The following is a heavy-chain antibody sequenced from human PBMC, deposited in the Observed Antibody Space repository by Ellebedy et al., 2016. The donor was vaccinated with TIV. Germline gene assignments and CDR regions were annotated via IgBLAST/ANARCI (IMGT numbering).Heavy chain of an antibody. CDR2: ISHDGRSQ. CDR3: ARDLDKSSGWYGGAAY. CDR1: GFTFDSYA. D-gene: IGHD6-19*01. Sequence: PGGSLRLSCVASGFTFDSYAMHWVRQAPGKGLEWVAVISHDGRSQYYADSVKGRFTVSRDNSMTTVYLEMNSLRAEDTAPYYCARDLDKSSGWYGGAAYWGQGTQVTVSS. J-gene: IGHJ4*02. V-gene: IGHV3-30-3*01.